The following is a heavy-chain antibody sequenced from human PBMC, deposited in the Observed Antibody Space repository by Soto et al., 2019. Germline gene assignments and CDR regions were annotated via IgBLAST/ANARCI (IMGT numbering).Heavy chain of an antibody. CDR3: ARGRFVLVPAAIRKLRGWFDP. Sequence: QVQLQQWGAGLLKPSETLSLTCAVYGGSVSGYYWSWIRQPPGKGLEWIGEIHHSGSTNYNPSLKSRVTISVDTSKNQFSLKLSSVTAADTAVYYCARGRFVLVPAAIRKLRGWFDPWGQGTLVTVSS. CDR2: IHHSGST. V-gene: IGHV4-34*01. CDR1: GGSVSGYY. D-gene: IGHD2-2*01. J-gene: IGHJ5*02.